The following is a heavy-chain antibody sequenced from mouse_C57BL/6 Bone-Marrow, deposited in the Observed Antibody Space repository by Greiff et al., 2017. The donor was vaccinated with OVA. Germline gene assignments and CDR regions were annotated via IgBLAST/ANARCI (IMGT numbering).Heavy chain of an antibody. D-gene: IGHD3-2*02. CDR2: IYPRSGNT. Sequence: VQRVESGAELARPGASVKLSCKASGYAFTSYGISWVKQRTGQGLEWIGEIYPRSGNTYYNEKFKGKATLTADKSSSTAYMELRSLTSEDSAVYFCASGSSGSSYYFDYWGQGTTLTVSS. J-gene: IGHJ2*01. CDR1: GYAFTSYG. CDR3: ASGSSGSSYYFDY. V-gene: IGHV1-81*01.